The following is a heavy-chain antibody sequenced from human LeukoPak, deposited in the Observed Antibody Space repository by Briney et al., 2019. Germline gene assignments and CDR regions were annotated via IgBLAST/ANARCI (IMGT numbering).Heavy chain of an antibody. CDR3: ARNTNFVGATNNDAFDI. V-gene: IGHV4-59*01. J-gene: IGHJ3*02. CDR2: IYYSGST. D-gene: IGHD1-26*01. Sequence: PSETLSLTCTVSGGSISSYYWNWIRQPPGKGLEWLAYIYYSGSTNYNPSLKSRVTISVDTSKNQFSLKLSSVTAADTAVYYCARNTNFVGATNNDAFDIWGQGTMVTVSS. CDR1: GGSISSYY.